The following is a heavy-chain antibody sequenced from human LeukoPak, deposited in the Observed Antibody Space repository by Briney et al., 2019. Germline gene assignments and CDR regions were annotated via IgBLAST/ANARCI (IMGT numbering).Heavy chain of an antibody. J-gene: IGHJ4*02. D-gene: IGHD3-22*01. CDR1: GDSISSGDYY. V-gene: IGHV4-61*02. CDR3: ARRYYDSSGVDY. Sequence: SETLSLTCTVSGDSISSGDYYWNWIRQSAEKGLEWIGRISSSGSTNYNPSLKSRVTISVDTSNNQFSLKLSSVTAADTAVYYCARRYYDSSGVDYWGQGTLVTVSS. CDR2: ISSSGST.